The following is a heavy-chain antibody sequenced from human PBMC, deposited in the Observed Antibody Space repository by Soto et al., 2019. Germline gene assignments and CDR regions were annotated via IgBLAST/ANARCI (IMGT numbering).Heavy chain of an antibody. CDR3: TRVRVRWESLGWFDP. D-gene: IGHD1-26*01. CDR1: GFSFGDYA. Sequence: PGGSLRLSCSASGFSFGDYAMSWVRQAPGKGLEWVGFIRSRAYSGTTEYAASVRGRFTISRDDSKTIAYLQMNSLKTEDTAVYYCTRVRVRWESLGWFDPWGQGTLVTVSS. CDR2: IRSRAYSGTT. J-gene: IGHJ5*02. V-gene: IGHV3-49*04.